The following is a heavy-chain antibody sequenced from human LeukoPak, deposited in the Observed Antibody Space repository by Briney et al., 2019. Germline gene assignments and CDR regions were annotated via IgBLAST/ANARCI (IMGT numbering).Heavy chain of an antibody. V-gene: IGHV3-21*01. Sequence: GGSLRLSCAASGFTFSSYEMNWVRQAPGKGLEWVSSISSSSSYIYYADSVKGRFTISRDNAKNSLYLQMNSLRAEDTAVYYCARAHPTANFDYWGQGTLVTVSS. J-gene: IGHJ4*02. CDR3: ARAHPTANFDY. CDR2: ISSSSSYI. D-gene: IGHD4-11*01. CDR1: GFTFSSYE.